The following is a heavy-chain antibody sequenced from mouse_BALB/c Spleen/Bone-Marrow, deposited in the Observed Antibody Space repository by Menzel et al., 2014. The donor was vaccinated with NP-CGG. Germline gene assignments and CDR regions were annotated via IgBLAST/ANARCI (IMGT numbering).Heavy chain of an antibody. J-gene: IGHJ2*01. D-gene: IGHD1-1*01. CDR2: ISSGSSTI. CDR3: ARSRFPDYGSSPFDY. CDR1: GFTFSSFG. V-gene: IGHV5-17*02. Sequence: EVKLVESGGGLVQPGGSRKLSCAASGFTFSSFGMHWVRQAPEKGLEWVAYISSGSSTIYYADTVKGRFTISRDNPKNSLFLQMTSLRSEDTAVYYCARSRFPDYGSSPFDYWGQGTTRTVSA.